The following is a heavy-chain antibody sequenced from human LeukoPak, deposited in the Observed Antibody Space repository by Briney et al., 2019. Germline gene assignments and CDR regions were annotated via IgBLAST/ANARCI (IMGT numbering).Heavy chain of an antibody. J-gene: IGHJ4*02. CDR3: ATSRGYTYGYRALELPPSPID. V-gene: IGHV3-48*03. Sequence: PGGSLRLSCAASGFTFSSYEMNWVRQAPGKGLEWVSYISSGRDTIYYADSAKGRFTISRDNAKNSLYLQMNSLRAEDTAVYYCATSRGYTYGYRALELPPSPIDWGQGTLVTVSS. CDR2: ISSGRDTI. D-gene: IGHD5-18*01. CDR1: GFTFSSYE.